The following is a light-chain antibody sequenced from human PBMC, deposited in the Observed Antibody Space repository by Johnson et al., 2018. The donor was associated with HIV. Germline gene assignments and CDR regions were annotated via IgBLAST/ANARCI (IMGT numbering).Light chain of an antibody. V-gene: IGLV1-51*01. CDR2: DNN. CDR1: SSNIGNNY. CDR3: GTWDSSLSGV. J-gene: IGLJ1*01. Sequence: QSVLTQPPSVSAAPGQKVTISCSGSSSNIGNNYVSWYQQLPGTAPKLLIYDNNKRPSGIPDRFSGSKSGKSATLGITGLQTGDEADYYCGTWDSSLSGVFGTGTQFTVL.